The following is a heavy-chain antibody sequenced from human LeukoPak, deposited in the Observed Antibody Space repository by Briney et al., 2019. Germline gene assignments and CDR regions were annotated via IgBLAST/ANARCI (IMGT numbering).Heavy chain of an antibody. CDR2: IYPGDSDT. D-gene: IGHD4-17*01. CDR1: GYSFTSYC. V-gene: IGHV5-51*01. J-gene: IGHJ1*01. Sequence: GESLQISRKGSGYSFTSYCIGWVRQLPGKGLEWMGIIYPGDSDTRYSPSFQGQVTISADKSISTAYLQWSSLKASDTAMYYCARSPYGQGRYFQHWGQGTLVTVSS. CDR3: ARSPYGQGRYFQH.